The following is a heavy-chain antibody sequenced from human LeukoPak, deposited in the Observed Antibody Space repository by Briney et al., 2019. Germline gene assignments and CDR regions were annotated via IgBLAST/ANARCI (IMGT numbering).Heavy chain of an antibody. CDR3: ARDRRYDSSGYPGEDFDY. CDR1: GYSISNGYY. V-gene: IGHV4-38-2*02. J-gene: IGHJ4*02. Sequence: SETLSLTCAVSGYSISNGYYWGWIRQPPGKGLEWIGSIYHSGSTYYNPSLKSRVTISVDTSKNQFSLKLSSVTAADTAVYYCARDRRYDSSGYPGEDFDYWGQGTLVTVSS. CDR2: IYHSGST. D-gene: IGHD3-22*01.